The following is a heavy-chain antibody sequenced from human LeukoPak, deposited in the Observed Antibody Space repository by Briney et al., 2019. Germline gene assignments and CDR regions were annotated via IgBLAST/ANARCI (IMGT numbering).Heavy chain of an antibody. Sequence: SETLSLTCTVSGGSISSYYWSWIRQPPGKGLERIGYIYYSGSTNYNPSLKSRVTISVDTSKNQFSLKLSSVTAADTAVYYCARDFGDHYFDYWGQGTLVTVSS. J-gene: IGHJ4*02. CDR2: IYYSGST. CDR1: GGSISSYY. CDR3: ARDFGDHYFDY. V-gene: IGHV4-59*01. D-gene: IGHD3-16*01.